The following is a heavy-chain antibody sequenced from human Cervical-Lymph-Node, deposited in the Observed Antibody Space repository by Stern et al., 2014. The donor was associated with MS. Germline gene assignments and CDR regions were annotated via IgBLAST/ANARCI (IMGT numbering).Heavy chain of an antibody. D-gene: IGHD4-17*01. CDR2: INTNTGNP. J-gene: IGHJ6*02. V-gene: IGHV7-4-1*02. CDR1: GYIFTNYA. CDR3: ARVWSRYGDYGMDV. Sequence: QVQLVQSGSELKKPGASVKVSCKASGYIFTNYAMNWVRQAPGQGLEWMGWINTNTGNPTYAQGFTGRFVCSLDTSVSTAYLQSSSLKAEDTAVYYCARVWSRYGDYGMDVWGQGTTVTVSS.